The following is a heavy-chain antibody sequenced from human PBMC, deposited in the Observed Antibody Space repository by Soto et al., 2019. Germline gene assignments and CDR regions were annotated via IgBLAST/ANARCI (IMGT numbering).Heavy chain of an antibody. CDR3: ARDNVVTIFGASWFDP. J-gene: IGHJ5*02. D-gene: IGHD3-3*01. V-gene: IGHV1-18*01. CDR2: ISAYNGNT. Sequence: QVQLVQSGAEVKKPGASVKVSCKASGYTFTSYGISWVRQAPGQGLEWMGWISAYNGNTNNAQTLQGRVTMTTDTSTSTAYMELRSLRSDDTAVYYCARDNVVTIFGASWFDPWGQGTLVTVSS. CDR1: GYTFTSYG.